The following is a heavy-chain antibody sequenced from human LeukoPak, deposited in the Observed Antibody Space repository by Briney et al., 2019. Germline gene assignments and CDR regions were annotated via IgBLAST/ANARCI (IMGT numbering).Heavy chain of an antibody. CDR1: GGSISSYH. CDR3: ARHYMGSYYNHGLDY. J-gene: IGHJ4*02. D-gene: IGHD3-10*01. CDR2: IYHSGTT. V-gene: IGHV4-59*05. Sequence: ETLSLTCTVSGGSISSYHWSWIRQPPGKGLEWIGSIYHSGTTYYNPSPKSRVTISVDTSKNQFSLRLSSATAADTAVYYCARHYMGSYYNHGLDYWGQGTLVTVSS.